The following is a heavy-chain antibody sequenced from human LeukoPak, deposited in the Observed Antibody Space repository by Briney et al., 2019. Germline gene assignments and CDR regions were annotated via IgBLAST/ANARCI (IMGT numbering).Heavy chain of an antibody. CDR2: ISAYNGNT. CDR1: GYTLTSYG. D-gene: IGHD1-26*01. CDR3: ARERVGATKSGFDY. V-gene: IGHV1-18*01. J-gene: IGHJ4*02. Sequence: ASVKVSCKASGYTLTSYGISWVRQAPGQGLEWMGWISAYNGNTNYAQKLQGRVTMTTDTSTSTAYMELRSLRSDDTAVYYCARERVGATKSGFDYWGQGTLVTVSS.